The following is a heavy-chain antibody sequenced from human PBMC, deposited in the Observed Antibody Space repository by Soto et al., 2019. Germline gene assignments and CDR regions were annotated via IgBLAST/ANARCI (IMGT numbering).Heavy chain of an antibody. J-gene: IGHJ5*02. CDR2: ISAYNGNT. CDR1: GYTFTSDG. V-gene: IGHV1-18*01. D-gene: IGHD1-26*01. Sequence: QVQLVQSGADVKKPGASVKVSCKASGYTFTSDGISWVRQAPGQGREWMGWISAYNGNTNYAQKLQGRVTMTTETSTYTAYMELRSLRSDAKAVYDYARASGSSYWLDPCGQGTLFAVSS. CDR3: ARASGSSYWLDP.